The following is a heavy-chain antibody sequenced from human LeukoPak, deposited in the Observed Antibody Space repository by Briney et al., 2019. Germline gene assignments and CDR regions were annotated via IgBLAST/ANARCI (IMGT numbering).Heavy chain of an antibody. J-gene: IGHJ4*02. CDR2: INPSGGST. V-gene: IGHV1-46*01. Sequence: ASVKVSCKASGYTFTSYYMHWVRQAPGQGLEWMGIINPSGGSTSYAQKFQGRVTMTRDTSTSTVYMELSSLRSEDTAVYYCARDGSVDTAMAYFDYWGQGTLVTVSS. CDR1: GYTFTSYY. CDR3: ARDGSVDTAMAYFDY. D-gene: IGHD5-18*01.